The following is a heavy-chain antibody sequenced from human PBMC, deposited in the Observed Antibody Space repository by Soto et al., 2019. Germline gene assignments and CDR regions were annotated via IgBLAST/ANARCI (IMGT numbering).Heavy chain of an antibody. CDR1: GGSISSSSYY. D-gene: IGHD3-22*01. J-gene: IGHJ6*02. V-gene: IGHV4-39*01. CDR2: IYYSGST. Sequence: SETLSLTCTVSGGSISSSSYYWGWIRQPPGKGLEWIGSIYYSGSTYYNPSLKSRVTISVDTSKNQFSLKLSSVTAADTAVYYCARLITMKGLGMDVWGQGTTVTVSS. CDR3: ARLITMKGLGMDV.